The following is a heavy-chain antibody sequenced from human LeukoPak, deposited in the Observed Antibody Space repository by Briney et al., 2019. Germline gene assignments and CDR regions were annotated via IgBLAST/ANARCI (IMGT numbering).Heavy chain of an antibody. V-gene: IGHV4-39*01. J-gene: IGHJ1*01. Sequence: SETLSLTCTVSGGSISSGIYYWAWIRQPPGKGLEWIGSIYYRGNTYYNPSLKCRVTLSVDTSKNQFSLNLSSVTAADTAVYYCARHGDGGPAEYFRHWGQGTLVTVSS. CDR3: ARHGDGGPAEYFRH. D-gene: IGHD4-23*01. CDR2: IYYRGNT. CDR1: GGSISSGIYY.